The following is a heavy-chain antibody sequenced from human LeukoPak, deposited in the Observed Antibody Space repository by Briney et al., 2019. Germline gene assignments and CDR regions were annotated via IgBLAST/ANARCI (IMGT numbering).Heavy chain of an antibody. CDR1: GYTFTGYY. CDR3: ARGPLWFGEFLPHYFDY. J-gene: IGHJ4*02. V-gene: IGHV1-2*04. CDR2: INPNSGGT. D-gene: IGHD3-10*01. Sequence: ASVKVSCKASGYTFTGYYMHWVRQAPGQGLEWMGWINPNSGGTNYAQKFQGWVTMTRDTSISTAYMELSRLRSEDTAVYYCARGPLWFGEFLPHYFDYWGQGTLVTVSS.